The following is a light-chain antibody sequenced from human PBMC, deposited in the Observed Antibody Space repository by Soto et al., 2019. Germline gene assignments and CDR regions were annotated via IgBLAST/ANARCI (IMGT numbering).Light chain of an antibody. J-gene: IGKJ5*01. CDR3: QQYQPYST. V-gene: IGKV1-5*01. Sequence: IQMTQPPSTLSGSLGDTVPIPCQASQSISSGWAWYQQGPGKGPKVLISDDSSLGSGVPSRFSGSGSGTEFTITIRRLQHDDFDTYFCQQYQPYSTFGQGTRLEIK. CDR1: QSISSG. CDR2: DDS.